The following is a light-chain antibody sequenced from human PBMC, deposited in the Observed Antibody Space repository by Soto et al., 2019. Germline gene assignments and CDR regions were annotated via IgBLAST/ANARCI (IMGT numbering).Light chain of an antibody. Sequence: EIVLPQSPATLSLSPGERATLSCMASQSVSSYLGWYQQRPGQAPRLLIYGASSRATGIPDRFSGSGSGTHFTLTISRLEPGDFAVYYCQHFGGTTFTFGQGTRLEIK. V-gene: IGKV3-20*01. CDR1: QSVSSY. CDR3: QHFGGTTFT. CDR2: GAS. J-gene: IGKJ5*01.